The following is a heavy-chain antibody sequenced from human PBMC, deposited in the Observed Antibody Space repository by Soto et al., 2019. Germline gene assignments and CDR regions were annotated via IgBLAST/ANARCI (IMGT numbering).Heavy chain of an antibody. CDR2: ISAYNGNT. D-gene: IGHD2-15*01. CDR3: ARVSRSGYCSGGSCYFPYYFAY. V-gene: IGHV1-18*01. CDR1: GYTFTSYG. J-gene: IGHJ4*02. Sequence: QVQLVQSGAEVKKPGASVKVSCKASGYTFTSYGISWVRQAPVQGLEWMGWISAYNGNTNYAQKLQGRVLMTTDSSTRTAYLEMRSVRSDDTAVYYCARVSRSGYCSGGSCYFPYYFAYWCQGTLDTVS.